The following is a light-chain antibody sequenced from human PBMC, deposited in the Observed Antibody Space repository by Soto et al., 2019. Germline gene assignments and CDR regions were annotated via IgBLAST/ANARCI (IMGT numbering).Light chain of an antibody. CDR3: MQALQIRVE. CDR2: LGS. CDR1: QSLLHSNGYNY. Sequence: DSVMNKIPLSLSVTPGEPASISCRSSQSLLHSNGYNYLDWYVQKPGQSPQLLIYLGSNRASGVPDRFSGSGSGTDFTLKISRVEAEDVGVYYCMQALQIRVEFGQGTKVDIK. V-gene: IGKV2-28*01. J-gene: IGKJ1*01.